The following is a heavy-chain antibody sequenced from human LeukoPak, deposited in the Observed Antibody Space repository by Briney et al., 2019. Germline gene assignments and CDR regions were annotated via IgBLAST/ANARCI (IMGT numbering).Heavy chain of an antibody. CDR2: IGTAGDP. Sequence: QSGGSLRLSCAASGFTFSSYDMHWVRQATGKGLEWVSAIGTAGDPYYPGSVKGRFTISRENAKYSLYLQMNSLRAGDTAVYYCARSSGDFLFDYWGQGTLVTVSS. V-gene: IGHV3-13*05. CDR3: ARSSGDFLFDY. D-gene: IGHD4-17*01. CDR1: GFTFSSYD. J-gene: IGHJ4*02.